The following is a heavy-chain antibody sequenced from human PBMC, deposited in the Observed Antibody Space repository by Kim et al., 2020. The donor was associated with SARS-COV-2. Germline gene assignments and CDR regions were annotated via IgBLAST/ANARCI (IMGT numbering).Heavy chain of an antibody. CDR1: GFTFSSYE. V-gene: IGHV3-48*03. CDR3: ARGGCTRTTCYLYDP. J-gene: IGHJ5*02. CDR2: INNSDSTT. D-gene: IGHD3-16*02. Sequence: GGSLRLSCVGSGFTFSSYEMNWVRRAPGRGLEWISFINNSDSTTYYADSVKGRFTVSRDDAKNTLFLQMNNLRVEDTAIYYCARGGCTRTTCYLYDPWGQGIQVSVSS.